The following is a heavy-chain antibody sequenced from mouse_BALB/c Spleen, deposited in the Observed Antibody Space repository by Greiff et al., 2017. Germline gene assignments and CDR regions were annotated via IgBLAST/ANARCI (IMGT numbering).Heavy chain of an antibody. V-gene: IGHV1-84*02. CDR3: AREERKIYYDYDGFDY. D-gene: IGHD2-4*01. J-gene: IGHJ2*01. Sequence: VQLQQSGPELVKPGASVKISCKASGYTFTDYYINWVKQKPGQGLEWIGWIYPGSGNTKYNEKFKGKATLTVDTSSSTAYMQLSSLTSEDTAVYFCAREERKIYYDYDGFDYWGQGTTLTVSS. CDR2: IYPGSGNT. CDR1: GYTFTDYY.